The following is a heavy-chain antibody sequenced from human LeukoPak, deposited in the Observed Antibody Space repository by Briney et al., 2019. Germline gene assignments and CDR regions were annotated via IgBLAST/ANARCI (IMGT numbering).Heavy chain of an antibody. CDR3: VKDRGRNGWYGDY. V-gene: IGHV3-20*04. CDR1: GFNFDDYG. Sequence: GGSLRLSCAASGFNFDDYGMIWVRQGPGKGLEWVSGINWNGGSTGYGDSVKGRFTISRDNAKNSLYLQMNSLRVEDTALYYCVKDRGRNGWYGDYWGQGTLVTISS. D-gene: IGHD5-24*01. J-gene: IGHJ4*02. CDR2: INWNGGST.